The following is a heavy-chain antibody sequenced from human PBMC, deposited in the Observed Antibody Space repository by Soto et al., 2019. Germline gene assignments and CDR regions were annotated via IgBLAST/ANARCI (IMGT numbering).Heavy chain of an antibody. CDR3: AKDLNYDSSGYDFDY. CDR1: GFTFSSYA. D-gene: IGHD3-22*01. J-gene: IGHJ4*02. Sequence: GGSLRLSCAASGFTFSSYAMSWVRQAPGKGLEWVSAISGSGGSTYYADSVKGRFTISRDNSKNTLYLQMNSLRAEDTAVYYCAKDLNYDSSGYDFDYWGQGTMVTVSS. CDR2: ISGSGGST. V-gene: IGHV3-23*01.